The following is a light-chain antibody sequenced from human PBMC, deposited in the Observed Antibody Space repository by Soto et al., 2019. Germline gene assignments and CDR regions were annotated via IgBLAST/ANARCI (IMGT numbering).Light chain of an antibody. J-gene: IGKJ2*01. CDR2: GAS. V-gene: IGKV3-20*01. CDR3: QQYGSSRSYT. Sequence: EIVLTQSPGTLSLSPGERATLSCRASQSVSSSYLAWYQQKPGQAPRLLIYGASSRATGIPDRFSGSGSGHYFPLPISRLEPEDFTVYYCQQYGSSRSYTFGQGTKLEIK. CDR1: QSVSSSY.